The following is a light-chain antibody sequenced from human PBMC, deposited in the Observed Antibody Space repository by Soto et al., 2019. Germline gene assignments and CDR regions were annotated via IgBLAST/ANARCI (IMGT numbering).Light chain of an antibody. Sequence: QLTQAASSLSAYVGDRVTITRRASQGVRDDVGLYQQKPGKAPKLLIYSASTLQSGVPSRFSGSGSGTDFTLTISGLQPEDFATYYCLQESNYPLTFGGGTKVDIK. CDR2: SAS. J-gene: IGKJ4*01. V-gene: IGKV1-6*01. CDR1: QGVRDD. CDR3: LQESNYPLT.